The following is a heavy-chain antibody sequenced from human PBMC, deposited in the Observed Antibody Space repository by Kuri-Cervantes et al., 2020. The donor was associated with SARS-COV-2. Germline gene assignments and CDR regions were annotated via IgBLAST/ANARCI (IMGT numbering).Heavy chain of an antibody. D-gene: IGHD5-24*01. J-gene: IGHJ6*02. CDR2: IDWDDDK. CDR1: GFSLSTSGVG. Sequence: SGPTLVKPTQTLTLTCTFSGFSLSTSGVGVDWIRQPPGKALEWLALIDWDDDKYYSTSLKTRLIISKDTSKNQVVLTMTNMDPVDTATYYCARIRVEMATIGDYYYYGMDVWGQGTTVTVSS. V-gene: IGHV2-70*01. CDR3: ARIRVEMATIGDYYYYGMDV.